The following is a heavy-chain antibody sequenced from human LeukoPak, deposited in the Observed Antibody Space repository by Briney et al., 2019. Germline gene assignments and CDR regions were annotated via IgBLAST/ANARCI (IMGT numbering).Heavy chain of an antibody. Sequence: GGSLRLSCTTSGFTFGDYAMTWVRQAAGKGLEWVGLIRSKVDGGTTEYAASVKGRFIISRDDSKGIAYLQMNSLKTEDTAVYYCTRNYYDSSRFKYWGQGTLVTVSS. CDR3: TRNYYDSSRFKY. J-gene: IGHJ1*01. D-gene: IGHD3-22*01. CDR2: IRSKVDGGTT. CDR1: GFTFGDYA. V-gene: IGHV3-49*04.